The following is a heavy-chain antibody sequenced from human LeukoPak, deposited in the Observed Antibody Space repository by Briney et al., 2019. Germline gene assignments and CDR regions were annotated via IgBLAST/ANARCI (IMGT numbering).Heavy chain of an antibody. D-gene: IGHD6-6*01. CDR2: INPNSGGT. V-gene: IGHV1-2*02. Sequence: ASVKVSCKASGYTFTGYYVHWVRQAPGQGLEWMGWINPNSGGTNYAQKFQGRVTMTRDTSISTAYMELSRLRSDDTAVYYCARGVAARLQPFDYWGQGTLVTVSS. J-gene: IGHJ4*02. CDR3: ARGVAARLQPFDY. CDR1: GYTFTGYY.